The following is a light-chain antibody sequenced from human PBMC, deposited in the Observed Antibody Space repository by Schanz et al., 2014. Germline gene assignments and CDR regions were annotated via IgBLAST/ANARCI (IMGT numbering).Light chain of an antibody. J-gene: IGKJ5*01. CDR3: QQYGSSPPIT. V-gene: IGKV3-20*01. CDR1: QSVGIN. CDR2: GTS. Sequence: EIVMTQSPATLSVSPGERATLSCRASQSVGINLAWYQQKPGQAPRLLIYGTSTRATGIPDRFSGSGSGTDFTLTISRLEPEDFAVYYCQQYGSSPPITFGQGTRLEIK.